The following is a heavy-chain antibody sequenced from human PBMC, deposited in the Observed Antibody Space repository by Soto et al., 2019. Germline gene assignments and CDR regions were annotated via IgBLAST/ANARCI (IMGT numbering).Heavy chain of an antibody. Sequence: GESLKISCQGSGYIFTSYWIGWVRHMPGKGLEWMGLIYPDDSDTRYSPSFQGQVTISAGKSTSTAYLQWSSLKASDSAMYYCARQLYTSSSFPAYWGQGTLVTVSS. CDR3: ARQLYTSSSFPAY. CDR1: GYIFTSYW. D-gene: IGHD6-6*01. J-gene: IGHJ4*02. CDR2: IYPDDSDT. V-gene: IGHV5-51*01.